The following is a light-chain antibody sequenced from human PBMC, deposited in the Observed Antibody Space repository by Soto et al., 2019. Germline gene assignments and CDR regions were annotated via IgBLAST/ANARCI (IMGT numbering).Light chain of an antibody. CDR2: EVF. J-gene: IGLJ3*02. V-gene: IGLV2-14*01. Sequence: QSALTQPASVSGSPGQSITISCTGTSSDVGTNKYVSWYQQHPGKAPQLIIYEVFNRPSGVSNRFSGSKSGNTASLTVSGLLAEDEADYYCSSHAGIINVVFGGGTQLTVL. CDR3: SSHAGIINVV. CDR1: SSDVGTNKY.